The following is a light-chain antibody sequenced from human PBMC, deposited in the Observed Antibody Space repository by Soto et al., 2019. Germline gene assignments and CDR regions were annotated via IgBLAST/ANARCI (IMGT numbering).Light chain of an antibody. J-gene: IGKJ1*01. CDR1: QTLGTN. CDR2: GAS. V-gene: IGKV3-11*01. CDR3: QQRGNRPPWT. Sequence: DIVMTQSPATLSVSPGERATLSCRASQTLGTNLAWYQQKPGQAPRLLIYGASNRATGIPARFSGSGSGTDFTLTISSLEPEDVAVYYCQQRGNRPPWTFGQGTKVDIK.